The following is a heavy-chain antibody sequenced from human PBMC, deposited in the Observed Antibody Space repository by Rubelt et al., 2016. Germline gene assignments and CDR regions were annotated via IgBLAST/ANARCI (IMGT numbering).Heavy chain of an antibody. CDR2: ITSGSDII. J-gene: IGHJ4*02. V-gene: IGHV3-48*04. D-gene: IGHD3-16*01. CDR3: ARLSTGRGEYYVDY. Sequence: LVQPGGSLRLSCAASGFSFSDYSMNWVRQATGKGLEWLSYITSGSDIIHYADSVKGRLTISRDNAKKSLYLQMNSLRVEDTAVYYCARLSTGRGEYYVDYWGQGTLVTVSS. CDR1: GFSFSDYS.